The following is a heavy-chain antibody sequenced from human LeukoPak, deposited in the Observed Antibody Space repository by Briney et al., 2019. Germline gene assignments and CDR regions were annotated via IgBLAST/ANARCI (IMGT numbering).Heavy chain of an antibody. CDR3: ARLVDTVFDY. V-gene: IGHV4-59*01. J-gene: IGHJ4*02. CDR2: IYYSGST. D-gene: IGHD5-18*01. Sequence: SETLSLTCTVSGGSISSYYWSWIRQPPGKGLEWIGYIYYSGSTNYNPSLKSRVTISVDTSKNQFSLKLSSVTAADTAVYYCARLVDTVFDYWGQGTLVTVSS. CDR1: GGSISSYY.